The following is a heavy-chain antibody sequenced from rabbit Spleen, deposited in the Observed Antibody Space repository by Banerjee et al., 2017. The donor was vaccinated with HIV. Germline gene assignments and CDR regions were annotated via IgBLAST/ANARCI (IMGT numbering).Heavy chain of an antibody. J-gene: IGHJ6*01. D-gene: IGHD1-1*01. V-gene: IGHV1S40*01. CDR3: ARDTSSSFSSYGMDL. CDR2: IDTGSRGFT. Sequence: QSLEESGGDLVKPGASLTLTCTASGVSFSYSSYMCWVRQAPGKGLEWIACIDTGSRGFTYFATWAKGRFTISKTSSTTVTLKMTRLTAADTVTYFCARDTSSSFSSYGMDLWGPGTLVTVS. CDR1: GVSFSYSSY.